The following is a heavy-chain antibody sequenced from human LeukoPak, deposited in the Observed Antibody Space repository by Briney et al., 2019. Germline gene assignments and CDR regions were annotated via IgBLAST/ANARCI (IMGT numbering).Heavy chain of an antibody. J-gene: IGHJ6*03. CDR3: AKRGSYYYYMDV. D-gene: IGHD3-10*01. Sequence: GGSLRLSCAASGFTFSSYGMNWVRQAPGKGLEWVAFIRFDGSNENYADSVKGRFTISRDTSKNTLYLQMNSLRAEDTAVYYCAKRGSYYYYMDVWGKGTTVTVSS. CDR1: GFTFSSYG. V-gene: IGHV3-30*02. CDR2: IRFDGSNE.